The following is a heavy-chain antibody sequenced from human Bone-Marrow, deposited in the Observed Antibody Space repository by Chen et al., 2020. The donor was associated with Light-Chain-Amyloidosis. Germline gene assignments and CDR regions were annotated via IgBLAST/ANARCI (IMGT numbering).Heavy chain of an antibody. J-gene: IGHJ2*01. CDR3: ARLPHLGIGWYFDL. D-gene: IGHD7-27*01. CDR2: IYYSGST. V-gene: IGHV4-59*08. Sequence: QVQLQESGPGLVKPSETLSLTCTVSGGSISSYYWSWIRQPPGKGLEWIGYIYYSGSTNYNPSLKSRVTISVDTSKNQFSLKLSSVTAADTAVYYCARLPHLGIGWYFDLWGRGTLVTVSS. CDR1: GGSISSYY.